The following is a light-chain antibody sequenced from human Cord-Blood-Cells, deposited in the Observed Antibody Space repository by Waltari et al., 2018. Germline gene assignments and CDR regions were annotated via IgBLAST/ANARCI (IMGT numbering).Light chain of an antibody. V-gene: IGKV3-15*01. Sequence: EIVMTQSPATLSVSPGERATLSFRASQSVSSNLAWYQQKPGQAPRLLIYVASTRATGIPARFSGSGSGTEFTLTISSLQSEDFAVYYCQQYNNWPPWTFGQGTKVEIK. CDR3: QQYNNWPPWT. J-gene: IGKJ1*01. CDR1: QSVSSN. CDR2: VAS.